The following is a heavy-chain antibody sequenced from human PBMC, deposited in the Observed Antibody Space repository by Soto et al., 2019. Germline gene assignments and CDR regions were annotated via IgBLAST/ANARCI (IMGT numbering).Heavy chain of an antibody. Sequence: QVQLQQWGAGLLKPSQTLSLTCAVYGGSFSGYYWSWIRQPPGKGLEWIGEINHSGSTNYNPPLTSRLTMSVDTSKHQFSLTLSSVTAADTAVYYCARGLTTVTTRRGSKFDYWGQGTLVTVSS. V-gene: IGHV4-34*01. CDR3: ARGLTTVTTRRGSKFDY. J-gene: IGHJ4*02. CDR1: GGSFSGYY. CDR2: INHSGST. D-gene: IGHD4-4*01.